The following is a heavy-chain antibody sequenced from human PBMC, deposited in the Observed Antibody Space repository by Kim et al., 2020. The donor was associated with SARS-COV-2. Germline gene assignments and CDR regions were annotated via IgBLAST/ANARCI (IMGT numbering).Heavy chain of an antibody. V-gene: IGHV1-69*13. CDR1: GGTFSSYA. CDR3: ARDEGLPSYGMDV. Sequence: SVKVSCKASGGTFSSYAISWVRQAPGQGLEWMGRIIPIFGKANYAQKFQGRVTITADESTSTAYMELSSLRSEDTAVYYCARDEGLPSYGMDVWGQGTTVTVSS. J-gene: IGHJ6*02. CDR2: IIPIFGKA.